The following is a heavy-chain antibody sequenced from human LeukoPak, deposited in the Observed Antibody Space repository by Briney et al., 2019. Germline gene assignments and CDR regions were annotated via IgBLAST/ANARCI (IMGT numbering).Heavy chain of an antibody. CDR3: AKSNGYGLVDI. D-gene: IGHD3-10*01. CDR2: INHSGST. V-gene: IGHV4-34*01. Sequence: ASETLSLTCAVYGGSFSGYYWSWIRQPPGKGLEWIGEINHSGSTNYNPSLKSRVTISVDTSKNQFSLKLNSVTAADTAVYYCAKSNGYGLVDIWGQGTMVTVSS. J-gene: IGHJ3*02. CDR1: GGSFSGYY.